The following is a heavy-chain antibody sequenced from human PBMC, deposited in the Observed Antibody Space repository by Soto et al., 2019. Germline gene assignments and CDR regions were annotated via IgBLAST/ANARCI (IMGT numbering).Heavy chain of an antibody. CDR3: ARDKSGYSYYYFDY. J-gene: IGHJ4*02. Sequence: QVQLQESGPGLVKPSQTLSLTCTVSGGSISSGGYYWSWIRQHPGKGLEWIGYIYYSGSTYYNPSLHSRVTISVDTSKNQFSLKLSSVTAADTAVYYCARDKSGYSYYYFDYWGQGTLVTVSS. CDR2: IYYSGST. D-gene: IGHD5-18*01. V-gene: IGHV4-31*03. CDR1: GGSISSGGYY.